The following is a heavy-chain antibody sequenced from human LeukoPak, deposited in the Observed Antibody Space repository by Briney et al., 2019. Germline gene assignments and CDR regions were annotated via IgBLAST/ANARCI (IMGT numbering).Heavy chain of an antibody. V-gene: IGHV7-4-1*02. CDR1: GYTFTSYA. Sequence: ASVKVFCKASGYTFTSYAMNWVRQAPGQGLEWMGWINTNTGNPTYAQGFTGRFVFSLDTSVSTAYLQISNLMPEDTAKYYCAREILRFDIWGQGTMVIVSS. CDR3: AREILRFDI. CDR2: INTNTGNP. J-gene: IGHJ3*02.